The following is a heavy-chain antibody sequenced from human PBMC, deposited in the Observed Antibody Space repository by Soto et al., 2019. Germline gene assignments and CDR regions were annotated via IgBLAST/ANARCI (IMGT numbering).Heavy chain of an antibody. V-gene: IGHV4-34*01. CDR1: GGSFSDYY. J-gene: IGHJ6*02. CDR2: INHSGST. CDR3: ARGLRASYGVRLSYYYYGMDV. D-gene: IGHD3-10*01. Sequence: SETLSLTCTIYGGSFSDYYWGWIRQPPGKGLEWIAEINHSGSTNYNPSFKSRVTISVDTSENQFSLKLISVTAADTAVYYCARGLRASYGVRLSYYYYGMDVWGQGTTVTVSS.